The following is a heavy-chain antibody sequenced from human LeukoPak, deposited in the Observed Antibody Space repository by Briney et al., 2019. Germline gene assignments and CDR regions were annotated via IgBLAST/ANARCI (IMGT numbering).Heavy chain of an antibody. Sequence: ASVKVSCKASGYTFNSYDINGERQAPGQGLEWMGWMNPNSGNTGYAQKFQGRVTMTRNTSISTAYMELSSLRSEDTAVYYCGRMEVAVSAFDIWGQGTMVTVSS. V-gene: IGHV1-8*02. CDR1: GYTFNSYD. J-gene: IGHJ3*02. CDR3: GRMEVAVSAFDI. CDR2: MNPNSGNT. D-gene: IGHD6-19*01.